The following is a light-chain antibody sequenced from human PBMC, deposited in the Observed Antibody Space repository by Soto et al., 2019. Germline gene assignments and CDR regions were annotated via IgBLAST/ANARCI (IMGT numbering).Light chain of an antibody. CDR1: QSVSSN. CDR3: QQYDNWRGT. J-gene: IGKJ1*01. V-gene: IGKV3-15*01. Sequence: EIVMMQSPATLSVSPGERATLSCRASQSVSSNLAWYQQKPGQAPRLLIYGASTRATGIPARFSGSGSGTEFTLTISGLLSEDLAVYYCQQYDNWRGTFGQGTKVEIK. CDR2: GAS.